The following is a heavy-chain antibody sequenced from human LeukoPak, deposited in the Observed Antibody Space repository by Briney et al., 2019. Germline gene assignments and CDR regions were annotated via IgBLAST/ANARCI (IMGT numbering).Heavy chain of an antibody. D-gene: IGHD3-9*01. CDR1: GYTFTSYG. J-gene: IGHJ4*02. CDR2: ISAYNGNT. Sequence: GASVKVSCKASGYTFTSYGISWVRQAPGQGLEWMGWISAYNGNTNYAQKLQGRVTMTTDTSTSTAYMELRSLRSDDTAVYYCARDLENQYPLSYDIWGQGTLVTVSS. V-gene: IGHV1-18*01. CDR3: ARDLENQYPLSYDI.